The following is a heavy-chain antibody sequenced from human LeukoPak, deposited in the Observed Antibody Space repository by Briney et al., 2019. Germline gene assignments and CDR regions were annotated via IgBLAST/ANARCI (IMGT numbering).Heavy chain of an antibody. V-gene: IGHV3-7*01. J-gene: IGHJ4*02. CDR1: GFTFSSYW. D-gene: IGHD2-15*01. CDR2: INHHGGEN. Sequence: PGGSLRLSCAASGFTFSSYWMSWVRQAPGKGLEWVANINHHGGENDYVDSVKGRFTISRDNAKNTLYLQMNSLRAEDTAVYFCARDLRGTRDYWGQGTLVTVSS. CDR3: ARDLRGTRDY.